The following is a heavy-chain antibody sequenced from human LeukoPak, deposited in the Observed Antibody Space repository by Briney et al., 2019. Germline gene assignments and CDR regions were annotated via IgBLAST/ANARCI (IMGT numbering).Heavy chain of an antibody. J-gene: IGHJ5*02. CDR1: GGSISSYY. CDR2: IYYSGST. CDR3: ASGYCSSTSCLFDP. V-gene: IGHV4-59*01. D-gene: IGHD2-2*03. Sequence: PSETLSLTCTVSGGSISSYYWSWIRQPQGKELEWIGYIYYSGSTNYNPSLKSRVTISVDTSKNQFSLKLSSVTAADTAVYYCASGYCSSTSCLFDPWGQGTLVTVSS.